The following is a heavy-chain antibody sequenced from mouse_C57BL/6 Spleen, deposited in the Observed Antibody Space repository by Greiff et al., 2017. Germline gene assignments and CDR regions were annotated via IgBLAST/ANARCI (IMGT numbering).Heavy chain of an antibody. J-gene: IGHJ1*03. CDR1: GYTFTSYW. D-gene: IGHD1-1*01. CDR2: IDPSDSYT. Sequence: QVQLQQPGAELVMPGASVKLSCKASGYTFTSYWMHWVKQRPGQGLEWIGEIDPSDSYTNYNQKFKGKSTLTVDKSSSTAYMQLSSLTSEDSAVYYCARTLYYGSSWYFDVWGTGTTVTVSS. CDR3: ARTLYYGSSWYFDV. V-gene: IGHV1-69*01.